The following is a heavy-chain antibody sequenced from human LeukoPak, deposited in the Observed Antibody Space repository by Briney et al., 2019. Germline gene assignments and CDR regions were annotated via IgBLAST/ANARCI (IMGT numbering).Heavy chain of an antibody. Sequence: SQTLSLTCAISGDSVSNNIATWNWVRQSPSRGLEWLGRTYYRSRWGNDYAISVKGRITINPDTSWNQFSLQLNSVTPEDTAVYYCVRASDDYYWALDFWGQGTPVTVSS. CDR1: GDSVSNNIAT. V-gene: IGHV6-1*01. CDR3: VRASDDYYWALDF. CDR2: TYYRSRWGN. D-gene: IGHD3-10*01. J-gene: IGHJ4*02.